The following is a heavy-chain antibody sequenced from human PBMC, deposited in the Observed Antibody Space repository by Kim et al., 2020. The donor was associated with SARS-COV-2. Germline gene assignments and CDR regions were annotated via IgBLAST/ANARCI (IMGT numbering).Heavy chain of an antibody. D-gene: IGHD6-6*01. J-gene: IGHJ5*02. V-gene: IGHV5-10-1*01. Sequence: PSFQGTVTISADKSISSAYLQWSSLKASDTAMYYCARHYSSSYLNNWFDPWGQGTLVTVSS. CDR3: ARHYSSSYLNNWFDP.